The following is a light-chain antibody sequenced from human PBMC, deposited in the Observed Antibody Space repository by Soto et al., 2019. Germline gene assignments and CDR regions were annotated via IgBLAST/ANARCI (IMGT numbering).Light chain of an antibody. CDR3: QVWDSDSGV. CDR1: NIGRKS. Sequence: SYELTQPPSVSVAPGETAEITRGGTNIGRKSVQWYQQRPGQAPMLVIYYDSDRPSGIPERFSGSKSGNTATLTVSRVEAGDEADYYCQVWDSDSGVFGTGTKLTVL. V-gene: IGLV3-21*01. CDR2: YDS. J-gene: IGLJ1*01.